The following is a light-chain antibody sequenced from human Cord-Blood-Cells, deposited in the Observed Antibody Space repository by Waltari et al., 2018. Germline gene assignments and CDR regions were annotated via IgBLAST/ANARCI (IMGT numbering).Light chain of an antibody. J-gene: IGLJ1*01. Sequence: QSVLTQPPSVSEAPRQRVTIPCSGSSSNIGHNAVHWYQQLPGKAPKLLIYYDDLLPSGVSDRFSGSKSGTSASLAISGLQSEDEADYYCAAWDDSLNGYVFGTGTKVTVL. V-gene: IGLV1-36*01. CDR3: AAWDDSLNGYV. CDR1: SSNIGHNA. CDR2: YDD.